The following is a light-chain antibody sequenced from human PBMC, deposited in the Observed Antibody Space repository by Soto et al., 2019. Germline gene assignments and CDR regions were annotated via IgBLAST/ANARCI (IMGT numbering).Light chain of an antibody. CDR1: SSDVGGYNY. J-gene: IGLJ1*01. V-gene: IGLV2-14*01. CDR3: SSYTSSRLYH. CDR2: DVS. Sequence: QSALTQPASVSGSPGQSITISCTGTSSDVGGYNYVCWYQQHPGKAPKLMIYDVSNRPSGVSNRFSGSKSGNTASLTISGLQAEDEAVYYCSSYTSSRLYHFGTGTKLTLL.